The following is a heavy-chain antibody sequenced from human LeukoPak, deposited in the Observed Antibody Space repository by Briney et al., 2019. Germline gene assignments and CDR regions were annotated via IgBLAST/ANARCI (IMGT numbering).Heavy chain of an antibody. CDR1: GYTFTGYY. Sequence: ASVKVSCKASGYTFTGYYMHWVRQAPGQGLEWMGWINPNSGGTNYAQKFQGRVAMTRDTSISTAYMELSRLRSDDTAVYYCARGFSFWRFRESRPIGYWGQGTLVTVSS. V-gene: IGHV1-2*02. D-gene: IGHD3-10*01. CDR3: ARGFSFWRFRESRPIGY. J-gene: IGHJ4*02. CDR2: INPNSGGT.